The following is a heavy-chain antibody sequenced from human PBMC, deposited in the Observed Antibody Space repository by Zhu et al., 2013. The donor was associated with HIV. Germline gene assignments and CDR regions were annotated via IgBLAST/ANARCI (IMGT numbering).Heavy chain of an antibody. D-gene: IGHD2-15*01. CDR1: GGSFSGYY. Sequence: VQLQQWGAGLLKPSETLSLTCAVYGGSFSGYYWSWIRQPPGKGLEWIGEINHSGSTNYNPSLKSRVTISVDTSKNQFSLKLSSVAAADTAVYYCASPRYCSGGSCYGVDYWGQGTLVTVSS. CDR3: ASPRYCSGGSCYGVDY. J-gene: IGHJ4*02. CDR2: INHSGST. V-gene: IGHV4-34*01.